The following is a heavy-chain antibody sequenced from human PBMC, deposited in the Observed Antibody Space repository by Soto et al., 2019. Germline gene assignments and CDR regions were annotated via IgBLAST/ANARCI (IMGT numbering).Heavy chain of an antibody. CDR2: IYYSGST. CDR3: ARAPYSSGWYYFDY. Sequence: SETLSLTCTVSGVSISSYYWSWIRQPPGKGLEWIGYIYYSGSTNYNPSLKSRVTISVDTSKNQFSLKLSSVTAADTAVYYCARAPYSSGWYYFDYWGQGTLVTVSS. J-gene: IGHJ4*02. CDR1: GVSISSYY. D-gene: IGHD6-19*01. V-gene: IGHV4-59*01.